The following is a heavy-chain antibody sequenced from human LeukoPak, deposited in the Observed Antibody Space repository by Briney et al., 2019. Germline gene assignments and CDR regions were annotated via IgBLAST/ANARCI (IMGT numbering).Heavy chain of an antibody. V-gene: IGHV3-23*01. Sequence: PGGSLRLSCAASGFTFSSYWMHWVRQAPGKGLEWVSAISGGGGSTYYADSVKGRFTISRDNSKNTLYLQMNSLRAEDTAVYYCAKPAVGWLQFFPNHHAFDIWGQGTMVTVSS. CDR2: ISGGGGST. J-gene: IGHJ3*02. CDR1: GFTFSSYW. CDR3: AKPAVGWLQFFPNHHAFDI. D-gene: IGHD5-24*01.